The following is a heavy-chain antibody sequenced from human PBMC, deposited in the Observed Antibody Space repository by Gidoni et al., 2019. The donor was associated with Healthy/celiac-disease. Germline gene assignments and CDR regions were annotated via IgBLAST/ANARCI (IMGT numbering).Heavy chain of an antibody. Sequence: EVQLVESGGGLFQPGGSLRLSCAASCFTVSSNYISWVGQAPGKVLEWVAVIYSGGSTYYADSVKGRFTISRDNSKNTLYLQMNSLRAEDTAVYYCARDQNSGWWGDFDYWGQGTLVTVSS. CDR3: ARDQNSGWWGDFDY. V-gene: IGHV3-53*01. D-gene: IGHD6-19*01. CDR1: CFTVSSNY. CDR2: IYSGGST. J-gene: IGHJ4*02.